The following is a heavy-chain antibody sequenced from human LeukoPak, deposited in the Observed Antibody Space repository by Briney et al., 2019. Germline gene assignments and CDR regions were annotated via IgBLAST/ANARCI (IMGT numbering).Heavy chain of an antibody. CDR1: GFTFSTYF. J-gene: IGHJ4*02. CDR3: ASLYSAYDGSDY. CDR2: ISSGSSTI. D-gene: IGHD5-12*01. Sequence: GGSLRLSCAASGFTFSTYFMNWVRQAPGKGLEWVSYISSGSSTIYYADSVKGRFTISRDNAKNSLYLQMNSLRAEDTAVYYCASLYSAYDGSDYWGQGTLVTVSS. V-gene: IGHV3-48*04.